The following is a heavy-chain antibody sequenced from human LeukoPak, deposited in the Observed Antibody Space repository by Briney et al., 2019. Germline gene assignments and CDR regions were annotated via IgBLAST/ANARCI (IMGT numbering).Heavy chain of an antibody. CDR3: ARWLGYNSLGALDI. V-gene: IGHV6-1*01. J-gene: IGHJ3*02. Sequence: SQTLSLTCAISGDSVASNSAAWNWIRQSPSRGLEWLGRTYYRSKWYNDYAVSVKSRITINPDTSKNQFSLQLNSVTPEDTAVYFCARWLGYNSLGALDIWGQGTKVTVSS. D-gene: IGHD5-24*01. CDR2: TYYRSKWYN. CDR1: GDSVASNSAA.